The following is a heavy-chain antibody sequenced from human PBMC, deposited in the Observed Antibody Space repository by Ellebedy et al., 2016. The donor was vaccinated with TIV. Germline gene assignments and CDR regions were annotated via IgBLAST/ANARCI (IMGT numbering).Heavy chain of an antibody. Sequence: GESLKISCAASGFTFSSYWVHWVRQAPGKGLEWVANIKQDGSEKYYVDSVKGRFTISRDNTKNSLYLQMNSLRAEDTAVYYCARGEEYSSSSCGYWGQGTLVTVSS. CDR1: GFTFSSYW. CDR3: ARGEEYSSSSCGY. J-gene: IGHJ4*02. V-gene: IGHV3-7*01. CDR2: IKQDGSEK. D-gene: IGHD6-6*01.